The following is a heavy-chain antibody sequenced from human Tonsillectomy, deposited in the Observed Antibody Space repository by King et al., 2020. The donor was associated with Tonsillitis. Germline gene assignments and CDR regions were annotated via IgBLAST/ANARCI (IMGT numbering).Heavy chain of an antibody. CDR2: IYYSGST. CDR1: GGSISSSSYY. D-gene: IGHD3-22*01. CDR3: ARRAAYYYDRSGSYFDY. V-gene: IGHV4-39*07. J-gene: IGHJ4*02. Sequence: QLQESGPELVKPSETLSLTCTVSGGSISSSSYYWGWIRQPPGKGLEWIGNIYYSGSTYYNPSLKSRVSISVDTSKNQFSLKLSSVTAADTAVYYCARRAAYYYDRSGSYFDYWGQGTLVTVSS.